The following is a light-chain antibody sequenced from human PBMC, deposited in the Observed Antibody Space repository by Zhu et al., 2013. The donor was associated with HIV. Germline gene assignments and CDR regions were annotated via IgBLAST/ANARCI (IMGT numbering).Light chain of an antibody. Sequence: EIVMTQSPATLSVSPGERATLSCRASQSVSSNLAWYQQKPGQAPRLLIFAASTRATGIPARFSGSGSGTDFTLTISTLQPEDFATYYCLQSNSYPRTFGLGDQARDQT. CDR3: LQSNSYPRT. V-gene: IGKV3-15*01. CDR2: AAS. CDR1: QSVSSN. J-gene: IGKJ2*02.